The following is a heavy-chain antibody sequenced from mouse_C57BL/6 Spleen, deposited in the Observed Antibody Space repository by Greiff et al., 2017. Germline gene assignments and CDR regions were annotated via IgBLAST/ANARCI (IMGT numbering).Heavy chain of an antibody. V-gene: IGHV1-39*01. CDR1: GYSFTDYN. J-gene: IGHJ1*03. CDR3: ARWGTTVRTRYFDV. CDR2: INPNYGTT. D-gene: IGHD1-1*01. Sequence: EVQLQQSGPELVKPGASVKISCKASGYSFTDYNMNWVKQSNGKSLEWIGVINPNYGTTSYIQKFKGKATLTVDQSSSTAYMQLNSLTSEDSAVYYCARWGTTVRTRYFDVWGTGTTVTVAS.